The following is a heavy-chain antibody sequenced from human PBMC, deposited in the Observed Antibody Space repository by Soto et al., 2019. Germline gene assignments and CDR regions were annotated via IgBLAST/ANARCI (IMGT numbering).Heavy chain of an antibody. CDR3: ARGSITMIVVVTNEDPYYYGMDV. V-gene: IGHV6-1*01. CDR1: GDSVSSNSAA. D-gene: IGHD3-22*01. Sequence: SQTLSLTCAISGDSVSSNSAAWNWIRQSPSRGLEWLGRTYYRSKWYNDYAVSVKSRITINPDTSKNQFSLQLNSVTPEDTAVYYCARGSITMIVVVTNEDPYYYGMDVWGQGTTVTVSS. J-gene: IGHJ6*02. CDR2: TYYRSKWYN.